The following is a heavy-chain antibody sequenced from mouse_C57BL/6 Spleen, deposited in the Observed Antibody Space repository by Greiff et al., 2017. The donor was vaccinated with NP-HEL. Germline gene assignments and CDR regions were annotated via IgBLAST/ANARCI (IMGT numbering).Heavy chain of an antibody. CDR2: IHPNSGST. CDR1: GYTFTSYW. D-gene: IGHD4-1*02. Sequence: VQLQQPGAELVKPGASVKLSRKASGYTFTSYWMHWVKQRPGQGLEWIGMIHPNSGSTNYNEKFKSKATLTVDKSSSTAYMQLSSLTSEDSAVYYCAREGGQLGSYYFDYWGQGTTLTVSS. CDR3: AREGGQLGSYYFDY. V-gene: IGHV1-64*01. J-gene: IGHJ2*01.